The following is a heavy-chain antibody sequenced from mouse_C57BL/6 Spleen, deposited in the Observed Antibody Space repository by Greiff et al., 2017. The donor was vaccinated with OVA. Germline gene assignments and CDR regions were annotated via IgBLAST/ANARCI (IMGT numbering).Heavy chain of an antibody. J-gene: IGHJ3*01. CDR3: ARRGDGEFAY. CDR1: GYTFTSYW. V-gene: IGHV1-50*01. Sequence: QVQLQQPGAELVKPGASVKLSCKASGYTFTSYWMQWVKQRPGQGLEWIGEIDPSDSYTNYNQKFKGKATLTVDTSSSTAYMQLSSLTSEDSAVYCCARRGDGEFAYWGQGTLVTVSA. CDR2: IDPSDSYT.